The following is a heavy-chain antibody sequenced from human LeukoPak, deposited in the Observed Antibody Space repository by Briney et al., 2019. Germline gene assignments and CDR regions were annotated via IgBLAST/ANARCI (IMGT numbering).Heavy chain of an antibody. CDR3: ASSMTTVTTAPLDY. CDR2: IWYDGSNK. D-gene: IGHD4-17*01. V-gene: IGHV3-33*01. Sequence: GGSLRLSCAASGFTFSSYGMHWVRQAPGKGPGWVAVIWYDGSNKYYADSVKGRFTISRDNSKNTLYLQMNSLRAEDTAVYYCASSMTTVTTAPLDYWGQGTLVTVSS. CDR1: GFTFSSYG. J-gene: IGHJ4*02.